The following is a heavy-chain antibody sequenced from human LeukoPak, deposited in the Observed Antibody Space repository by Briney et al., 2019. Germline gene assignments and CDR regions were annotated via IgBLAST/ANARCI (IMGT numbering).Heavy chain of an antibody. CDR2: IRYDGSNK. J-gene: IGHJ5*02. D-gene: IGHD3-22*01. CDR1: GFTFSSYG. Sequence: PGGSLRLSCAASGFTFSSYGMHWVRQAPGKGLEWVAFIRYDGSNKYYADSVKGRFTISRDNSKNTLYLQMNSLRAEDTAVYYCAKDQALLPNQKLHLNWFDPWGQGTLVTVSS. CDR3: AKDQALLPNQKLHLNWFDP. V-gene: IGHV3-30*02.